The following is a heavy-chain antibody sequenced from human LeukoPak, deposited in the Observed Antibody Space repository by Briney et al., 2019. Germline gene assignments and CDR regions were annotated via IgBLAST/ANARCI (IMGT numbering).Heavy chain of an antibody. V-gene: IGHV3-33*01. Sequence: PGGSLRLSCAASGFTFSNYGMHWARQAPGKGLEWVALIWSDGSNKYYADSVKGRFTVSRDNSKNTLYLQMNSLRAEDTAVYYCARDLAAGEHFYFDLWGRGALVTVSS. D-gene: IGHD7-27*01. CDR1: GFTFSNYG. J-gene: IGHJ2*01. CDR2: IWSDGSNK. CDR3: ARDLAAGEHFYFDL.